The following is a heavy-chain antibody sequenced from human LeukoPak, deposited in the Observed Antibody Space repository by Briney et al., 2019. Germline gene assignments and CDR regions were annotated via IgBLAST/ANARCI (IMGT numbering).Heavy chain of an antibody. CDR1: GYTFTSYY. CDR2: INPSGGST. V-gene: IGHV1-46*01. D-gene: IGHD2-2*01. CDR3: ARQPTPTYCSSTSCHQSVY. J-gene: IGHJ4*02. Sequence: ASVKVSCKASGYTFTSYYMHWVRQAPGQGLEWMGLINPSGGSTSYAQKFQGRVTMTRDTSTSTVYMELSSLRSEDTAVYYCARQPTPTYCSSTSCHQSVYWGQGTLVTVSS.